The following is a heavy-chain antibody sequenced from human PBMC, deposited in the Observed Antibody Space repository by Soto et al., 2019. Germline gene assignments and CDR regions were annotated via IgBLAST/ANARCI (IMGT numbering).Heavy chain of an antibody. CDR1: GFTFSSYS. V-gene: IGHV3-48*02. CDR2: ISSSSSTI. CDR3: ARAGSSWSYYYGMDV. Sequence: GGSLRLSCAASGFTFSSYSMNWVRQAPGKGLEWVSYISSSSSTIYYADSVKGRFTISRDNAKNSLYLQMNSLRDEDTAVYYCARAGSSWSYYYGMDVWGQGTTVTVS. J-gene: IGHJ6*02. D-gene: IGHD6-13*01.